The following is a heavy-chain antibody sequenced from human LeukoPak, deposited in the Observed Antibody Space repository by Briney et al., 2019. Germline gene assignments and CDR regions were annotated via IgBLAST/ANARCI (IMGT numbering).Heavy chain of an antibody. Sequence: ASVKVSCKVSGYTLTELSMHWVRQAPGKGLEWMGGFDPEDGETIYAQKFQGRVTMTEDTSTDTAYMELSSLRSEDTAVYYCARTGTMIVVVITDYYYYGMDVWGQGTTVTVSS. CDR1: GYTLTELS. CDR3: ARTGTMIVVVITDYYYYGMDV. V-gene: IGHV1-24*01. CDR2: FDPEDGET. J-gene: IGHJ6*02. D-gene: IGHD3-22*01.